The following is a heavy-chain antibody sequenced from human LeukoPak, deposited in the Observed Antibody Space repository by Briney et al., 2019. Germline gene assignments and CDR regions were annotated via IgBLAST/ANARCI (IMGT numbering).Heavy chain of an antibody. D-gene: IGHD3-10*02. CDR2: ISWNSDTI. Sequence: GGSLRLSCAASGFIFDNYAMHWVRQGPGKGLEWVSGISWNSDTIGYADSVTGRITISRDNAKKSLYLQMNSLRAEDTALYYCAELGITMIGGVWGKGTTVTISS. CDR1: GFIFDNYA. J-gene: IGHJ6*04. CDR3: AELGITMIGGV. V-gene: IGHV3-9*01.